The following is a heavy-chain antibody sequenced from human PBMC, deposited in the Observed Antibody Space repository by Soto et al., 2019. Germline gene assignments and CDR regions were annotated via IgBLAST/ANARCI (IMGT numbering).Heavy chain of an antibody. V-gene: IGHV3-21*01. D-gene: IGHD2-15*01. CDR3: ARLAQTNWFDP. CDR2: ISSSSSYI. Sequence: GGSLRISCAASGFTVSSYSMNWVRQAPGKGLEWVSSISSSSSYIYYADSVKGRFTISRDNAKNSLYLQMNSLRAEDTAVYYCARLAQTNWFDPWGQGTLVTVSS. J-gene: IGHJ5*02. CDR1: GFTVSSYS.